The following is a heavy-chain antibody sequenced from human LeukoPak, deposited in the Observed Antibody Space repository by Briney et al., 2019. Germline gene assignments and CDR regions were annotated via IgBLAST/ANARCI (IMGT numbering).Heavy chain of an antibody. J-gene: IGHJ4*02. D-gene: IGHD3-10*01. CDR1: GGSITSYY. Sequence: SETLSLTCTVSGGSITSYYWSWIRQPPGKGLEWIGYIYYSGTTSYNPSLKSRVTISVDTSKNQFSLKLTSVTAADTAVYYCARDPRSGNYHDYWGQGTLVTVSS. CDR2: IYYSGTT. V-gene: IGHV4-59*01. CDR3: ARDPRSGNYHDY.